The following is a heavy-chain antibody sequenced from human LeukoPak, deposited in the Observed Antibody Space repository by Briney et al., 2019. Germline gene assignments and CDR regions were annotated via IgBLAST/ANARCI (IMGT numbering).Heavy chain of an antibody. CDR2: ISGSGSMT. CDR3: AKTGDYFDSTDYSRPDAFDI. V-gene: IGHV3-23*01. D-gene: IGHD3-22*01. Sequence: GGSLRLSCAASGFTFSSYAMTWVRQAPGKGLEGVSAISGSGSMTYYADSVKGRFTISRDNSNNTLYLQMNSLSAEDTALYYCAKTGDYFDSTDYSRPDAFDIWGQGTMVTVSS. J-gene: IGHJ3*02. CDR1: GFTFSSYA.